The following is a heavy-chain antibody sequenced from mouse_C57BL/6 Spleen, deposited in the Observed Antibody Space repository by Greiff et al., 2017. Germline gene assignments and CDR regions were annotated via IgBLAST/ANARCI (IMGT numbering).Heavy chain of an antibody. CDR2: IDPSDSET. D-gene: IGHD1-1*02. Sequence: QVQLQQPGAELVRPGSSVKLSCKASGYTFTSYWMHWVKQRPIQGLEWIGNIDPSDSETHYNQKFKDKATLTVDKSSSTAYMQLSSLTSEDSAVYYGARPGGSYWYFDVWGTGTTVTVSS. CDR3: ARPGGSYWYFDV. V-gene: IGHV1-52*01. CDR1: GYTFTSYW. J-gene: IGHJ1*03.